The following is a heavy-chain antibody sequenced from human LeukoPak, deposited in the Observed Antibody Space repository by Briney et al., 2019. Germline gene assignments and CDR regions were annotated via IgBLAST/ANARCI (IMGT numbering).Heavy chain of an antibody. V-gene: IGHV1-2*02. J-gene: IGHJ5*02. D-gene: IGHD3-10*01. CDR3: ARVRMLVTMVRGVIIKNNWFDP. CDR2: INPNSGGT. CDR1: GYTFTGYY. Sequence: GASVKVSCKASGYTFTGYYMHWVRQAPGQGLEWMGWINPNSGGTNYAQKFQGRVTMTRDTSISTAYMELSRLRSDDTAVYYCARVRMLVTMVRGVIIKNNWFDPWGQGTLVTVSS.